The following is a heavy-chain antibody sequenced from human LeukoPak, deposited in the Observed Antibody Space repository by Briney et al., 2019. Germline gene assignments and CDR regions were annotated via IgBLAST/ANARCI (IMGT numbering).Heavy chain of an antibody. V-gene: IGHV1-8*01. Sequence: ASVKVSCKTSGYTFTSYGINWVRQATGQGLEWMGWMNPNSGNTGYAQKFQGRVTMTRNTSISTAYMELSSLRSEDTAVYYCARGSRSKVRGVRNPHYYMDVWGKGTTVTISS. D-gene: IGHD3-10*01. CDR3: ARGSRSKVRGVRNPHYYMDV. J-gene: IGHJ6*03. CDR1: GYTFTSYG. CDR2: MNPNSGNT.